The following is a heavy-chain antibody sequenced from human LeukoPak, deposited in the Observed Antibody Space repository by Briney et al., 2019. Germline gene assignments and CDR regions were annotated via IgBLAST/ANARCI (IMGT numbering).Heavy chain of an antibody. Sequence: GGSLRLSCAASGFTFSSYWMHWVRQAPGKGLVWVSRINSDGSSTSYADSVKGRFTISRDNAKNTLNLQMNSLRAEDTAVYYCATSLYYYDSSGYYPLDYWGQGTLSPSPQ. CDR2: INSDGSST. J-gene: IGHJ4*02. D-gene: IGHD3-22*01. CDR3: ATSLYYYDSSGYYPLDY. V-gene: IGHV3-74*01. CDR1: GFTFSSYW.